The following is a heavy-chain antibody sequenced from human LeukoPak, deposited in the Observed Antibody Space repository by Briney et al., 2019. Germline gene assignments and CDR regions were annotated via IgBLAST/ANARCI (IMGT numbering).Heavy chain of an antibody. J-gene: IGHJ4*02. Sequence: SETLSLTCTVSGGSISSYYWSWIRQPPGKGLEWIGYIYYSGSTNYNPSLKSRVTISVDTSKNQFPLKLSSVTAADTAVYYCARVEMATIGGYFDYWGQGTLVTVSS. CDR3: ARVEMATIGGYFDY. D-gene: IGHD5-24*01. CDR2: IYYSGST. CDR1: GGSISSYY. V-gene: IGHV4-59*01.